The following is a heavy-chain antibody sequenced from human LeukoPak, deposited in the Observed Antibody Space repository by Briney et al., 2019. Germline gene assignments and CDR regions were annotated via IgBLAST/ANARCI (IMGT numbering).Heavy chain of an antibody. D-gene: IGHD1-14*01. J-gene: IGHJ6*02. V-gene: IGHV3-48*02. CDR2: ISSSSSTI. CDR1: GFTFSTYS. CDR3: ARAPVSNGMDV. Sequence: GGSLRLSCAASGFTFSTYSVNWVRQAPGKGLEWVSYISSSSSTIYYADSVKGRFTISRDNAKNSLYLQVNSLRDEDTAVYYCARAPVSNGMDVWGQGTTVTVSS.